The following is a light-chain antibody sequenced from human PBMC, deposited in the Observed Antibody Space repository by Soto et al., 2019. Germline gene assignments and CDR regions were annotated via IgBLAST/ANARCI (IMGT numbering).Light chain of an antibody. Sequence: QSALTQPASVSGSPGQSITISCTGTSSDVGGYNYVSWYQQHPGKAPKLMIYDDSNRPSGVSNRFSGSKSGNTASLTISGLQAEDEADYYCSSYTSSSTQVFGGGTKLTVL. CDR1: SSDVGGYNY. V-gene: IGLV2-14*01. J-gene: IGLJ2*01. CDR3: SSYTSSSTQV. CDR2: DDS.